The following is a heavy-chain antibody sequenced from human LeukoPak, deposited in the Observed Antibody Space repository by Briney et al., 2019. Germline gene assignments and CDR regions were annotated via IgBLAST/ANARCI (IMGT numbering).Heavy chain of an antibody. CDR1: GFTFSSYA. J-gene: IGHJ6*02. V-gene: IGHV3-30-3*01. Sequence: PGGSLRLSCAASGFTFSSYAMHWVRQAPGKGLEWVAVISYDGSNKYYADSVKGRFTISGDNSKNTLYLQMNSLRAEDTAVYYCARDLVVLELGPPYGMDVWGQGTTVTVSS. CDR3: ARDLVVLELGPPYGMDV. CDR2: ISYDGSNK. D-gene: IGHD7-27*01.